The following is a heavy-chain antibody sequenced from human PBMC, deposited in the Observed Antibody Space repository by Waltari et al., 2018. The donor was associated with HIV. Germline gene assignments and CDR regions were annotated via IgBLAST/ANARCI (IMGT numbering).Heavy chain of an antibody. D-gene: IGHD3-22*01. CDR3: ARDPPTTYYYDTHNRGWVDP. Sequence: QVQLVQSGSELKKPGASVKVSCKGSGYSFTKYGINWVRQAPGEGLEWMGWSNTNTGKPTYAQDFTGRFVFSSDTSSYTAYLEIHSLRSEDTAIYYCARDPPTTYYYDTHNRGWVDPWGQGTLVTVSS. CDR1: GYSFTKYG. J-gene: IGHJ5*02. CDR2: SNTNTGKP. V-gene: IGHV7-4-1*01.